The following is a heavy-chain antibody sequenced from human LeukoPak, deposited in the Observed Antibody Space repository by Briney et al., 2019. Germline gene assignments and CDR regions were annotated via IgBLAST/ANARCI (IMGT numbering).Heavy chain of an antibody. J-gene: IGHJ4*02. CDR2: ISTSSNYI. V-gene: IGHV3-21*01. Sequence: NPGGSLRLSCAASGFTFSSYTMNWVRQAPGKGLEWVSFISTSSNYIYYADSVKGRFTISRDNAKNSLYLQMNSLRAEDTAVYYCARGEWSSSPFDSWGQGTLVTVSS. CDR3: ARGEWSSSPFDS. CDR1: GFTFSSYT. D-gene: IGHD6-6*01.